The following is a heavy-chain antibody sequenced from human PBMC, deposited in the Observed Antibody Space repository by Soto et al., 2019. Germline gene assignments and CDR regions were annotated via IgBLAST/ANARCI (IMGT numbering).Heavy chain of an antibody. J-gene: IGHJ4*02. CDR3: AKGGNEGLWPYGGNSGGHFDY. V-gene: IGHV3-30*18. D-gene: IGHD4-17*01. CDR2: ISYDGSNK. CDR1: GFTFSSYG. Sequence: QVQLVESGGGVVQPGRSLRLSCAASGFTFSSYGMHWVRQAPGKGLEWVAVISYDGSNKYYADSVKGRFTISRDNSKNTLYLQMNSLRAEDTAVYYCAKGGNEGLWPYGGNSGGHFDYWGQGTLVTVSS.